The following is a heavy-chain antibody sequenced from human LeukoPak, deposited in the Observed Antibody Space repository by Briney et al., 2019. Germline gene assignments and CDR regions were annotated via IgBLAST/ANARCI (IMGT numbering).Heavy chain of an antibody. J-gene: IGHJ4*02. V-gene: IGHV4-34*01. CDR1: GGSFSDYY. CDR2: INHSGST. Sequence: SETLSLTCAVYGGSFSDYYWSWIRQPPGKGLEWIGEINHSGSTNYNPSLKSRVTISVDTSKNQFSLKLSSVTAADTAVYYCARGRRSSGFIDYWGQGTLVTVSS. D-gene: IGHD6-19*01. CDR3: ARGRRSSGFIDY.